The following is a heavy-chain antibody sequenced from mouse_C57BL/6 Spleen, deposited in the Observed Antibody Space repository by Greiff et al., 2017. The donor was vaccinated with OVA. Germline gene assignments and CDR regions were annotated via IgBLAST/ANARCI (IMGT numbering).Heavy chain of an antibody. D-gene: IGHD3-1*01. CDR1: GYTFTNYW. Sequence: QVHVKQSGAELVRPGTSVKMSCKASGYTFTNYWIGWAKQRPGHGLEWIGDIYPGGGYTNYNEKFKGKATLTADKSSSTAYMQFSSLTSEDSAIYYCARQDRGRRYLDDWGQGTTLTVSS. V-gene: IGHV1-63*01. CDR3: ARQDRGRRYLDD. J-gene: IGHJ2*01. CDR2: IYPGGGYT.